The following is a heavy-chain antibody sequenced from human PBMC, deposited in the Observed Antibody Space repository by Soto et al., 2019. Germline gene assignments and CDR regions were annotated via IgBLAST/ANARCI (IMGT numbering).Heavy chain of an antibody. Sequence: QVQLVQSGTEVKQPGASVKVSCKASGYTFTSYGLSWVRQAPGQGLEWMGWIGTYYGQTNYAQKFQDRVSMTTDTPTSTAYMELRSLTSDDTAVYYCASGTFGSGSPTGYWGQGTLVTVSS. V-gene: IGHV1-18*04. CDR2: IGTYYGQT. CDR3: ASGTFGSGSPTGY. CDR1: GYTFTSYG. J-gene: IGHJ4*02. D-gene: IGHD3-10*01.